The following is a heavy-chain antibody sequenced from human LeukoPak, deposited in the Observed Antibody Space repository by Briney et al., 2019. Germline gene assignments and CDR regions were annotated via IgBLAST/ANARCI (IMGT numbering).Heavy chain of an antibody. CDR2: INPNIGDA. CDR3: ARMDLDGGDSIGFDS. Sequence: ASVKVSCKASGYTFTGYFMHWVRQAPGQGLEWMGWINPNIGDASYAQKFQGRVTMTRDRSINTAYMELSRLTSDDTAVYYCARMDLDGGDSIGFDSGAREPWSPSPQ. CDR1: GYTFTGYF. D-gene: IGHD2-21*02. J-gene: IGHJ5*01. V-gene: IGHV1-2*02.